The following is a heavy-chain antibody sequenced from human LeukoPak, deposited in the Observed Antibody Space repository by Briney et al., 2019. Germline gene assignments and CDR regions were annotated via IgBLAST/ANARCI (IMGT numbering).Heavy chain of an antibody. CDR1: GYTLTELS. Sequence: ASVKVSCKVSGYTLTELSMHWVRQAPGQGLEWMGWISAYNGNTNYAQKLQGRVTMTTDTSTSTAYMELRSLRSDDTAVYYCARDLLTGEYNWFDPWGQGTLVTVSS. J-gene: IGHJ5*02. D-gene: IGHD7-27*01. V-gene: IGHV1-18*01. CDR2: ISAYNGNT. CDR3: ARDLLTGEYNWFDP.